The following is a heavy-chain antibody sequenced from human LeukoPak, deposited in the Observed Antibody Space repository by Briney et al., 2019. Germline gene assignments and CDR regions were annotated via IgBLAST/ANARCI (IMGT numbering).Heavy chain of an antibody. V-gene: IGHV3-23*01. J-gene: IGHJ4*02. CDR2: ISGSGDNT. D-gene: IGHD6-6*01. Sequence: QTGGSLRLSCAASGFTFSSYAMSWVRQVPGKGLEWVSVISGSGDNTYYADSVKGRFTTSRDNSKNMLYLQMNSLRAEDTAVYYCAKWKYSNSGIDDYWGQGTLVTASS. CDR3: AKWKYSNSGIDDY. CDR1: GFTFSSYA.